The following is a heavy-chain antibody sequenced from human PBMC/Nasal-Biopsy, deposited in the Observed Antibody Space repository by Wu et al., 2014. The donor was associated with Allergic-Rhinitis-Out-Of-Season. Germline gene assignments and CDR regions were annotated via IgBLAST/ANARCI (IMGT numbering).Heavy chain of an antibody. CDR3: VKGGGGFYSLVGHH. J-gene: IGHJ5*02. V-gene: IGHV4-39*07. Sequence: TLSLTCTVSGDSIRDQSYNWAGVRQPQGRGWSGLAISFMVRSQKYNRSLESRVTISSDTSKNQFSLRLISVTTADTAVYYCVKGGGGFYSLVGHHWGPGTLVAV. CDR1: GDSIRDQSYN. D-gene: IGHD2-2*02. CDR2: SFMVRS.